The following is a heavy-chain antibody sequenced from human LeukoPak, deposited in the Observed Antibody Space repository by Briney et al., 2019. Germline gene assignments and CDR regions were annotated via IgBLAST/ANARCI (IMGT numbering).Heavy chain of an antibody. CDR1: GYSFTSYW. J-gene: IGHJ4*02. Sequence: GESLKISCKGSGYSFTSYWIGWVRQMPGKGLEWMGIIYPGDSDTRYSPSFQGQVTISADKSISTAYLQWSSLKASDTAMYYCARRPAVELWTNHFDYWGQGTLVTVSS. CDR3: ARRPAVELWTNHFDY. D-gene: IGHD5-18*01. CDR2: IYPGDSDT. V-gene: IGHV5-51*01.